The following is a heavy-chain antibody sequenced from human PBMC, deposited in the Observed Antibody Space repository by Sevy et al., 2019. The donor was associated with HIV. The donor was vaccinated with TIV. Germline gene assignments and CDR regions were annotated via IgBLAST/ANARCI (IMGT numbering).Heavy chain of an antibody. CDR2: ISSSSSTI. CDR3: ARTGPPGYYYDSSGSDY. CDR1: GFTFSSYS. V-gene: IGHV3-48*01. J-gene: IGHJ4*02. Sequence: GGSLRLSCAASGFTFSSYSMNWVRQAPGKALEWVSYISSSSSTIYYADSVKGRFTISRDNAKNSLYLQMNSLRAEDTAVYYCARTGPPGYYYDSSGSDYWGQGTLVTVSS. D-gene: IGHD3-22*01.